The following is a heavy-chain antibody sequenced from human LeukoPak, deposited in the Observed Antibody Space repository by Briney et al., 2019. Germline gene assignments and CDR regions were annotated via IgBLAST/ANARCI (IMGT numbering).Heavy chain of an antibody. CDR2: INQDRGQK. CDR1: VLTSSSDW. Sequence: GGSLRLSSAPSVLTSSSDWMSSGCQAPGKGLEWVGNINQDRGQKYYMDSVKGRVTISRDNAKNSVDLQMNRLRAEDTAVYYGARENDGFAIWGQGTMVTVSS. CDR3: ARENDGFAI. J-gene: IGHJ3*02. V-gene: IGHV3-7*04.